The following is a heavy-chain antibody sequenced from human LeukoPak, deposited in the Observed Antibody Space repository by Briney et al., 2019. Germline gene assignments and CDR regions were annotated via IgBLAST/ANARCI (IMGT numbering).Heavy chain of an antibody. CDR3: TTAGYTYGSDQVDY. Sequence: GGSLRLSCTASGFTFSNAWMTWVRQAPGKGLEWVGRIRSKTDGGTTDYAAPVRGRFTISRDDSKNTLYLQMNSLKTEDTALYYCTTAGYTYGSDQVDYWGQGTLVTVSS. D-gene: IGHD5-18*01. CDR2: IRSKTDGGTT. J-gene: IGHJ4*02. CDR1: GFTFSNAW. V-gene: IGHV3-15*01.